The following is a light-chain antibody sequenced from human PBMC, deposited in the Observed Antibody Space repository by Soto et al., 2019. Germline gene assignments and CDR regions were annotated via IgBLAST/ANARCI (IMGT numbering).Light chain of an antibody. V-gene: IGLV7-46*01. CDR2: DTT. Sequence: QAVVTQESSLTVSPGGTVTLTCGSSTGIVTSGHYPYWFQQKPGQAPKTLIYDTTNKHSWTPARFSGSLLGGKAALTLSGAQPEDEADYYCLLAYGDARRVFGGGTKLTVL. J-gene: IGLJ2*01. CDR1: TGIVTSGHY. CDR3: LLAYGDARRV.